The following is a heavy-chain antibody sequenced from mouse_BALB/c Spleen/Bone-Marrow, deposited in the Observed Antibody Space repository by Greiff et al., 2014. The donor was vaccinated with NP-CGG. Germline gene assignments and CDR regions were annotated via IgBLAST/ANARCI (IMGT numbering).Heavy chain of an antibody. J-gene: IGHJ2*01. CDR2: ILPGNGDT. Sequence: VQLVESGAELMKPGASVKISCKATGYTFSRYWIEWVKQRPGHGLEWIGEILPGNGDTNYNENFKGKATFTADTSSNTAYMQLSSLTSEDSAVYYCVRFHYYFDYWGQGTTLTVSS. CDR1: GYTFSRYW. V-gene: IGHV1-9*01. CDR3: VRFHYYFDY.